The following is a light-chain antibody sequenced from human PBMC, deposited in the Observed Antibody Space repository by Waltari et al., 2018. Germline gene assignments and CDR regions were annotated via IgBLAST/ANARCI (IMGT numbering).Light chain of an antibody. CDR1: SSDVGTYDL. V-gene: IGLV2-23*02. CDR2: DVN. CDR3: CSFADSSASWV. J-gene: IGLJ3*02. Sequence: QSALTQPASVSGSPGQSITISCTGTSSDVGTYDLVSWYQQPPGKAPKLLIHDVNKRPSGVSPRFSGSKSGNTASLTLSGLQAEDEADYSCCSFADSSASWVFGGGTKLTVL.